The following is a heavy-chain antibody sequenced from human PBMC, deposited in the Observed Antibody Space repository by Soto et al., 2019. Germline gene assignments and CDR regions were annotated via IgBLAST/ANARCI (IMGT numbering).Heavy chain of an antibody. D-gene: IGHD3-16*02. CDR2: INSDGSST. V-gene: IGHV3-74*01. CDR1: GFTFSSSW. Sequence: GGSLRLSCAASGFTFSSSWMHWVRQAPGKGLVWVSRINSDGSSTSYADSVKGRFTISRDNAKNTLYLQMNSLRAEDTAVYYCARDPTGDLGELSQAVFDYWGQGTLVTVSS. J-gene: IGHJ4*02. CDR3: ARDPTGDLGELSQAVFDY.